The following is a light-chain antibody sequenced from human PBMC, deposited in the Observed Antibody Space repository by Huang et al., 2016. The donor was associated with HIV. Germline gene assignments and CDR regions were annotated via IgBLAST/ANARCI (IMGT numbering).Light chain of an antibody. CDR3: QQYGTSPLYT. Sequence: EIVLTQSPGTLSLSPGERATLSCRASQSVGNTYFAWYQQNSGQSPRLLIYGASSKATGIPDRFSGSGSGTDFTLTISSLEPEDFAVYYCQQYGTSPLYTFGQGTKLEIK. J-gene: IGKJ2*01. CDR2: GAS. V-gene: IGKV3-20*01. CDR1: QSVGNTY.